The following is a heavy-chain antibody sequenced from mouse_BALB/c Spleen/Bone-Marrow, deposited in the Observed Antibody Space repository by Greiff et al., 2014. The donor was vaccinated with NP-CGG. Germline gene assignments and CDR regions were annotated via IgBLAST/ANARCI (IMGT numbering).Heavy chain of an antibody. CDR2: IWADGST. CDR3: ARITTATGAMDY. D-gene: IGHD1-2*01. V-gene: IGHV2-9*02. Sequence: VKLQESGPGLVAPSQSLSITCTVSGFSLTSYGVHWVRQPPGKGLEWLGVIWADGSTNYNSALMSGLSIRKDNSKSQVFLKMNSLQTDDTAMYYCARITTATGAMDYWGQGTSVTVSS. J-gene: IGHJ4*01. CDR1: GFSLTSYG.